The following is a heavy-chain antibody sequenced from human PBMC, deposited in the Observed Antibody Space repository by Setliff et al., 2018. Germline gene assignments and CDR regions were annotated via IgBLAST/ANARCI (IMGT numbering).Heavy chain of an antibody. J-gene: IGHJ6*03. CDR2: IYTSWST. Sequence: ASETLSLTCSVSDDSISSRRYYWGWFRQPAGKELEWVGQIYTSWSTNYNPSLKSRVTISLDTSKNQFSLSLTSVTAADTAVYYCARMSGFQHIDVWGKGTTVTVSS. CDR1: DDSISSRRYY. D-gene: IGHD3-3*01. CDR3: ARMSGFQHIDV. V-gene: IGHV4-61*09.